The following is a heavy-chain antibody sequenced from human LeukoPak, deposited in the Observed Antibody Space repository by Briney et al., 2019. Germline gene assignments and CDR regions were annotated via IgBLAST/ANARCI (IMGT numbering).Heavy chain of an antibody. CDR3: ARYKGGSFSDVFDI. CDR2: TSTSSSYI. Sequence: GGSLRLSCAASGFTFSNYAMNWVRQAPGEGLEWVSSTSTSSSYIYYADSVKGRFTISRDNAKNSLYLQMNSLRAEDTAVYYCARYKGGSFSDVFDIWGQGTMVTVSS. V-gene: IGHV3-21*01. J-gene: IGHJ3*02. D-gene: IGHD1-26*01. CDR1: GFTFSNYA.